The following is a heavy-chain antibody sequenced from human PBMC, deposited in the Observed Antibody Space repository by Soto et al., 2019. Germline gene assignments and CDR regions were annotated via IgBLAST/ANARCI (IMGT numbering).Heavy chain of an antibody. CDR3: ETAPYCDYTYFDY. J-gene: IGHJ4*02. CDR2: SSGSGGST. CDR1: GFTFSSSA. D-gene: IGHD4-17*01. Sequence: EVQLWESGGGWVQPGGSLRLSCAAAGFTFSSSAMSWFRQSHGKGLEWVSASSGSGGSTDYADSVKGRLTISRDNAKITLYMPMSSLRAEDTAVYYWETAPYCDYTYFDYWGQGTLVTVSS. V-gene: IGHV3-23*01.